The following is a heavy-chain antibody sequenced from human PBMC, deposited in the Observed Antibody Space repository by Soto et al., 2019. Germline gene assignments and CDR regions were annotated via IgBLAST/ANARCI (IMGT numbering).Heavy chain of an antibody. CDR3: ARGGEWLRIRYYYGMDV. V-gene: IGHV4-34*01. D-gene: IGHD5-12*01. CDR1: VGSFSCYY. Sequence: PSEALSLTCAVYVGSFSCYYWSWIRQPPGKGLEWIGEINHSGSTNYNPSLKSRVTISVDTSKNQFSLKLSSVTAADTAVYYCARGGEWLRIRYYYGMDVWGQGTTVTVSS. J-gene: IGHJ6*02. CDR2: INHSGST.